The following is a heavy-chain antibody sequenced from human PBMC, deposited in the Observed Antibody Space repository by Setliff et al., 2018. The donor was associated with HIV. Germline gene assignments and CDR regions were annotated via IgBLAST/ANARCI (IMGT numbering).Heavy chain of an antibody. Sequence: SETLSLTCAVYGGSFSGYYWSWIRQPPGKGLEWIGEINHSGSTNYNPSLKRRVTISVDTSKNQLSLKLSSVTAADTAVYYCARGRTYYDFWSGQDYYYYMDVWGKGTTGTVSS. CDR1: GGSFSGYY. J-gene: IGHJ6*03. D-gene: IGHD3-3*01. CDR2: INHSGST. V-gene: IGHV4-34*01. CDR3: ARGRTYYDFWSGQDYYYYMDV.